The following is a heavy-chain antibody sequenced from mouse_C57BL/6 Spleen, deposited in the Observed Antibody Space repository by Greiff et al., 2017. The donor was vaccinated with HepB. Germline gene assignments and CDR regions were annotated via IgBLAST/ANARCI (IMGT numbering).Heavy chain of an antibody. CDR3: APDDYGRTWFAY. V-gene: IGHV1-54*01. J-gene: IGHJ3*01. D-gene: IGHD1-1*01. CDR2: INPGSGGT. Sequence: QVQLQQSGAELVRPGTSVKVSCKASGYAFTNYLIEWVKQRPGQGLEWIGLINPGSGGTNYNEKFKGKATLTADKSSSTAYMQLSSLTSEDSAVYFCAPDDYGRTWFAYWGQGTLVTVSA. CDR1: GYAFTNYL.